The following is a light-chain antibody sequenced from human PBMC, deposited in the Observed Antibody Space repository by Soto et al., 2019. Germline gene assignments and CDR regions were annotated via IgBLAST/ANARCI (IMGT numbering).Light chain of an antibody. Sequence: QYVLTQPPSASGSPGQSVTISCTGTSSDVGGYNYVSWYQQHPGKAPKLMIYEVSKRPSGVPDRFSGSKSGDTASLTVSGLQAEDEADYYCSSYAGSNNFRVFGGGTKLTVL. CDR1: SSDVGGYNY. CDR3: SSYAGSNNFRV. CDR2: EVS. J-gene: IGLJ3*02. V-gene: IGLV2-8*01.